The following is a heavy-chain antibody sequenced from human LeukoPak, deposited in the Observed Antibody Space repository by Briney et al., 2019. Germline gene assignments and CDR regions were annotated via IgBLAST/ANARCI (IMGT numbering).Heavy chain of an antibody. J-gene: IGHJ3*02. Sequence: GGSLRLSCAASGFTFSTYGMHWVRQAPGKGLEWVAVISYDGSNKYFADSVKGRFTISRDDSKNTLFLQMNSLRAEDTAVYYCASLGDFDMWGQGTMVTVSS. CDR2: ISYDGSNK. D-gene: IGHD3-10*01. V-gene: IGHV3-30*03. CDR3: ASLGDFDM. CDR1: GFTFSTYG.